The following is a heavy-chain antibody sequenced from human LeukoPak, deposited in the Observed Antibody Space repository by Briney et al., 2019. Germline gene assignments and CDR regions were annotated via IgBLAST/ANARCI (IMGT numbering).Heavy chain of an antibody. J-gene: IGHJ3*02. CDR3: TVWNLPVSRDAFDI. CDR1: GFTLSGSA. CDR2: IRSKANSYAT. Sequence: GGSLRLSCAASGFTLSGSAMHWVRQASGKGLEWVGRIRSKANSYATAYAASVKGRFTISRDDSKNTAYLQMNSLKTEDTAVYYCTVWNLPVSRDAFDIWGQGTMVTVSS. D-gene: IGHD1-1*01. V-gene: IGHV3-73*01.